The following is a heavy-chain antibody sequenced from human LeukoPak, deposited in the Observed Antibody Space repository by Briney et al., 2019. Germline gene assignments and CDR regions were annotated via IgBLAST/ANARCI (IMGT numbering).Heavy chain of an antibody. CDR3: ARDSSSWYRGFDN. D-gene: IGHD6-13*01. V-gene: IGHV4-59*01. Sequence: PSETLSLTCTVSGDSINSYYRNWIRQPPGKGLEWIGYIYYSGSTNYNPSLKSRVTISVDTSKNQFSLKLSSVTAADTAVYYCARDSSSWYRGFDNWGQGTLVTVSA. J-gene: IGHJ4*02. CDR1: GDSINSYY. CDR2: IYYSGST.